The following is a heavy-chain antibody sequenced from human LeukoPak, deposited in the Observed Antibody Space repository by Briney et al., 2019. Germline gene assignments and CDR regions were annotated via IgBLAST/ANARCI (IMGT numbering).Heavy chain of an antibody. Sequence: GGSLRLSCAASGFTFSSYSMNWVRQAPGKGLEWVSYISSSSTIYYADSVKGRFTISRDNAKNSLYLQMNSLRAEDTAVYFCARGPPDGSGSYYPGDYWGQGTLVTVSS. D-gene: IGHD3-10*01. V-gene: IGHV3-48*04. CDR3: ARGPPDGSGSYYPGDY. CDR2: ISSSSTI. CDR1: GFTFSSYS. J-gene: IGHJ4*02.